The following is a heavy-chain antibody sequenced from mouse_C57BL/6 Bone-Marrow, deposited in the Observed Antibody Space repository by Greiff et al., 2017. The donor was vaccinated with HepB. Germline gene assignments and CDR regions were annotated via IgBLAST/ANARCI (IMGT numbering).Heavy chain of an antibody. CDR1: GFTFSSYT. CDR3: ARLYGSRGRNYAMDY. CDR2: ISGGGGNT. J-gene: IGHJ4*01. V-gene: IGHV5-9*01. D-gene: IGHD1-1*01. Sequence: EVKLVESGGGLVKPGGSLKLSCAASGFTFSSYTMSWVRQTPEKRLEWVATISGGGGNTYYPDSVKGRFTISRDNAKNTLYLQRSSLRSEDTALYYCARLYGSRGRNYAMDYWGQGTSVTVSS.